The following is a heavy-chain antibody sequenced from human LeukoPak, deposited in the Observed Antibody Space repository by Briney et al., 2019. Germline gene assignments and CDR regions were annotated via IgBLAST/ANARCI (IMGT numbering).Heavy chain of an antibody. CDR2: INSDGSST. Sequence: GGSLRLSCAASGFTLSSYWMHWVRQAPGKGLVWVSRINSDGSSTNYADSVKGRFTISRDNAKNTLYLQMNSLRAEDTAVYYCARVSGILLGSTGLFDYWGQGTLVTVSS. J-gene: IGHJ4*02. CDR3: ARVSGILLGSTGLFDY. CDR1: GFTLSSYW. V-gene: IGHV3-74*01. D-gene: IGHD5-18*01.